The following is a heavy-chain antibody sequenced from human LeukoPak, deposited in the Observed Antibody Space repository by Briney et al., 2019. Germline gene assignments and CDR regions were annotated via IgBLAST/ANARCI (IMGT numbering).Heavy chain of an antibody. V-gene: IGHV2-5*02. J-gene: IGHJ3*02. CDR3: AHRLDYYDSSGYPDAFDI. CDR1: GFSLSTSGVG. CDR2: IYWDDDK. D-gene: IGHD3-22*01. Sequence: SGPTLVQPTQTLTLTCTFSGFSLSTSGVGVGWIRQPPGKALEWLALIYWDDDKRYSPSLKSRLTITKDTSKNQVVLTMTNMDPVDTATYYCAHRLDYYDSSGYPDAFDIWGQGTMVTVSS.